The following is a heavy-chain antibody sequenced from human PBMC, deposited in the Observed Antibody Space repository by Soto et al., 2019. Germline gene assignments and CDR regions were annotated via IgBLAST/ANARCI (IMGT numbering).Heavy chain of an antibody. V-gene: IGHV4-59*01. CDR2: IYYSGST. J-gene: IGHJ4*02. CDR3: ARRYSYGYFDGYYFDY. CDR1: GGSISSYY. Sequence: SETLSLTCTVSGGSISSYYWSWIRQPPGKGLEGIGDIYYSGSTNYNPSLKSRVTISVDTSKNQFSLKLSSVTAADTAVYYCARRYSYGYFDGYYFDYWGQGTLVTVSS. D-gene: IGHD5-18*01.